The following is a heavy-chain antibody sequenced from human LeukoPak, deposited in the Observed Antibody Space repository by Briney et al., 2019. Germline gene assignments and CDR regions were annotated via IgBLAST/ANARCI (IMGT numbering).Heavy chain of an antibody. CDR1: GYTFTGYY. V-gene: IGHV1-2*02. CDR2: INPNSGGT. J-gene: IGHJ3*02. CDR3: ARYDYGDYDDAFDI. Sequence: ASVKVSCKASGYTFTGYYMHWVRQAPGQGLEWMGWINPNSGGTNYAQKFQGRVTMTRDTSISTAYMELSRLRSDDTAVYYCARYDYGDYDDAFDIWGQGTMVTVSS. D-gene: IGHD4-17*01.